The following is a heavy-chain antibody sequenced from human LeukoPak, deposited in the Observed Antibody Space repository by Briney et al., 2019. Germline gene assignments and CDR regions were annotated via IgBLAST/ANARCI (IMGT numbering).Heavy chain of an antibody. J-gene: IGHJ6*03. D-gene: IGHD6-13*01. CDR3: ARDRVGQQLVGRKYYYYYMDV. CDR2: MYYSGSS. CDR1: GCTISSYY. V-gene: IGHV4-59*01. Sequence: SETLSLTCTVSGCTISSYYWSWIRQPPGKGLEWIGYMYYSGSSNYNPSLKSRVTISVDMSKNQVSLKLSSVTAAETAVYYCARDRVGQQLVGRKYYYYYMDVWGKGTTVAISS.